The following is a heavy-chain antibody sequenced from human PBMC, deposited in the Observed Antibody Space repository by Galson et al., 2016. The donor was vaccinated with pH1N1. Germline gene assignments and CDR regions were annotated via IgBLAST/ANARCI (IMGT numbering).Heavy chain of an antibody. CDR1: GYPFSSHD. Sequence: SVKVSCKVSGYPFSSHDINWVRQAPGQGLEWMGWMRPSTGQTGSAQKFQGRVTITGDTSISTAYMELSSLRFDDTAVYYCARGNPLWGYSGWYWGQGTLVTVSS. CDR2: MRPSTGQT. J-gene: IGHJ4*02. CDR3: ARGNPLWGYSGWY. D-gene: IGHD1-26*01. V-gene: IGHV1-8*03.